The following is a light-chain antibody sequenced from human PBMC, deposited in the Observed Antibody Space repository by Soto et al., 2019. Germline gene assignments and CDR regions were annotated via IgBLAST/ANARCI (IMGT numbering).Light chain of an antibody. V-gene: IGKV3-20*01. J-gene: IGKJ4*01. CDR3: QQFSSYPLT. Sequence: EIVLTQSPGTLSLSPGERATLSCRSSQFVSSNSLAWYQQKRGQAPRLLIHDASSRATGIPDRFSGGGSGTDFTLTISRLEPEDFAVYYCQQFSSYPLTFGGGTKVDIK. CDR1: QFVSSNS. CDR2: DAS.